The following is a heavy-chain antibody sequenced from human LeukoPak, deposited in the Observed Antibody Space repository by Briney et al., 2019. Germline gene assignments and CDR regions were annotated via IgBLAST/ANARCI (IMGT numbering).Heavy chain of an antibody. J-gene: IGHJ5*02. Sequence: SETLSLTCSVSGGSISSYCWSWIRQPPGKGLEWIGYIYYSGSTNYNPSLKSRVTISVDTSKNQFSLKLSPVTAADTAVYYCARVRDGYNYWFDPWGQGTLVTVSS. V-gene: IGHV4-59*01. CDR1: GGSISSYC. CDR3: ARVRDGYNYWFDP. CDR2: IYYSGST. D-gene: IGHD5-24*01.